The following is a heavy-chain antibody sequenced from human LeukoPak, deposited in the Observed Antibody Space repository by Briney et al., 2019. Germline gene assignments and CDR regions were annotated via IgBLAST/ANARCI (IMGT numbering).Heavy chain of an antibody. CDR2: VSDSGVNT. Sequence: GGSLRLSCAASGFSFSGYAMSWVRQAPGKGLDWVSGVSDSGVNTYYADSVKGRFTISRDNSKYTLFLQMNSLGAEDTAVYYCARDGGSYSLDYWGQGTLVTVSS. J-gene: IGHJ4*02. CDR1: GFSFSGYA. CDR3: ARDGGSYSLDY. D-gene: IGHD1-26*01. V-gene: IGHV3-23*01.